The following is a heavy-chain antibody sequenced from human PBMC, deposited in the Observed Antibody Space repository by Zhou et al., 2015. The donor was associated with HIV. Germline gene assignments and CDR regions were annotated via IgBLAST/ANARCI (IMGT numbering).Heavy chain of an antibody. CDR2: IIPILGIA. Sequence: QVQLVQSGAEVKKPGSSVKVSCKASGGTFSSYTISWVRQAPGQGLEWMGRIIPILGIANYAQKFQGRVTITADKSTSTAYMELSSLRSEDTAVYYCARDLIPYSSGHYGMDVWGQGTTVTVSS. CDR3: ARDLIPYSSGHYGMDV. J-gene: IGHJ6*02. CDR1: GGTFSSYT. V-gene: IGHV1-69*08. D-gene: IGHD6-19*01.